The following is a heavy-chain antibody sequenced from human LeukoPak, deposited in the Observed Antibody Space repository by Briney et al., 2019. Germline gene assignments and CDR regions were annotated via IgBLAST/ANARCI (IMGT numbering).Heavy chain of an antibody. V-gene: IGHV3-48*03. D-gene: IGHD5/OR15-5a*01. CDR2: ISGSSGSTI. Sequence: GGSLRLSCAASGFTFSSYEMNWVRQAPGKGLEWVSYISGSSGSTIHYSDSVKGRFTISRDNAKNSLYLQMNSLRVEDPAVYYCGRGVGQAYYYYYMDVWGKGTTVTISS. J-gene: IGHJ6*03. CDR1: GFTFSSYE. CDR3: GRGVGQAYYYYYMDV.